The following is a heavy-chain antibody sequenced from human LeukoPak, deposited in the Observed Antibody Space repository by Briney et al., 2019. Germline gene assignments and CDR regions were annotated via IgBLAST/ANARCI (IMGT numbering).Heavy chain of an antibody. CDR3: ARTTGSGSYYYYYYYYMDV. Sequence: SETLSLTCVVYGGSFSDYYWSWIRQPAGKGLEWIGRIYTSGSTNYNPSLKSRVTMSVDTSKNQFSLKLSSVTAADTAVYYCARTTGSGSYYYYYYYYMDVWGKGTTVTVSS. J-gene: IGHJ6*03. V-gene: IGHV4-59*10. D-gene: IGHD3-10*01. CDR1: GGSFSDYY. CDR2: IYTSGST.